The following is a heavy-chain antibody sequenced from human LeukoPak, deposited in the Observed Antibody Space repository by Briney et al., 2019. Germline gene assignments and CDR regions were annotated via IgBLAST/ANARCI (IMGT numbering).Heavy chain of an antibody. V-gene: IGHV1-46*01. Sequence: ASVKVSCKASGYTFTSCYMHWVRQAPGQGLEWMGIINPSGGSTSYAQKFQGRVTMTRDMSTSTVYMELSSLRSEDTAVYYCARDRRMGGFDYWGQGTLVTVSS. J-gene: IGHJ4*02. CDR1: GYTFTSCY. D-gene: IGHD3-16*01. CDR2: INPSGGST. CDR3: ARDRRMGGFDY.